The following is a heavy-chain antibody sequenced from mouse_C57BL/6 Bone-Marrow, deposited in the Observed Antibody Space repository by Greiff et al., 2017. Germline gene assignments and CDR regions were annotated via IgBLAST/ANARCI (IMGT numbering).Heavy chain of an antibody. Sequence: QVQLKESGPGLVAPSQSLSITCTVSGFSLTSYGVDWVRQSPGQGLEWLGVIWGVGSTTYNSALNSRLSISKDNSKSQVFLKMNSLQTDDTAMYYCTSRDSNLFAYWGQGTLVTVSA. D-gene: IGHD2-5*01. CDR3: TSRDSNLFAY. CDR1: GFSLTSYG. V-gene: IGHV2-6*01. J-gene: IGHJ3*01. CDR2: IWGVGST.